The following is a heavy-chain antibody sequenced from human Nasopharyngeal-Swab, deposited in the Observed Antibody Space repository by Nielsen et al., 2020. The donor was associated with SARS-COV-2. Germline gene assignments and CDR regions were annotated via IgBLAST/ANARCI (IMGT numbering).Heavy chain of an antibody. CDR1: GGTFSSYA. CDR2: IIPIFGTA. Sequence: SVKVSCKASGGTFSSYAISWVRQAPGQGLEWMGGIIPIFGTANYAQKFQGRVTITAEESTSTAYMELSSLRSEDTAVYYCARSHGSGSYVYYWGQGTLVTVSS. J-gene: IGHJ4*02. D-gene: IGHD3-10*01. CDR3: ARSHGSGSYVYY. V-gene: IGHV1-69*13.